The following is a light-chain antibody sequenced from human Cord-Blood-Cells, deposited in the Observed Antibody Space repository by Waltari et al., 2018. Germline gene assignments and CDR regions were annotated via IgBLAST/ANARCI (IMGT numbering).Light chain of an antibody. J-gene: IGKJ2*01. CDR2: AAS. Sequence: DIQNNQSPSSLSASVGDRVTINCRASQSISSYLNWYQQKPGKAPKLLIYAASSLQSGVPSRFSGSGSGTDFTLTISSLQPEDFATYYCQQSYSTPYTFGQGTKLEIK. CDR3: QQSYSTPYT. V-gene: IGKV1-39*01. CDR1: QSISSY.